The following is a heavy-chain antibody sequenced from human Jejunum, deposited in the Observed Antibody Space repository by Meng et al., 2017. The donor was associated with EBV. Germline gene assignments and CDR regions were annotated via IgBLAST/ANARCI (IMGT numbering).Heavy chain of an antibody. CDR2: IFWNCAK. J-gene: IGHJ4*02. CDR1: GFPFDTSGVG. D-gene: IGHD1-26*01. CDR3: AHRFGAAPSGGAFNF. V-gene: IGHV2-5*01. Sequence: QLPLKESAVYLGKPTHTRTLSRTFSGFPFDTSGVGVGWIRQPPGKALEWLAVIFWNCAKRYSPSLKNRLTIPEDSSRDQLVLTMTSIDPVDTATYFCAHRFGAAPSGGAFNFWGQGVLVTVSS.